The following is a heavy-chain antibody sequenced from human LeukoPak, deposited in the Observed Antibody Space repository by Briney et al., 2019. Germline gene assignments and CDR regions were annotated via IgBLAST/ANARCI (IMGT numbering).Heavy chain of an antibody. V-gene: IGHV3-13*04. CDR3: ARGSPEAVTSYWYFDL. CDR2: IGTAGDT. Sequence: PGGSLRLSCAASGFTFSSYDMHWVRQAPGKGLEWVSAIGTAGDTYYPVSVKGRFTISRENAKNTLYLQMNSLRAGDTAVYYCARGSPEAVTSYWYFDLWGRGTLVTVSS. J-gene: IGHJ2*01. D-gene: IGHD4-17*01. CDR1: GFTFSSYD.